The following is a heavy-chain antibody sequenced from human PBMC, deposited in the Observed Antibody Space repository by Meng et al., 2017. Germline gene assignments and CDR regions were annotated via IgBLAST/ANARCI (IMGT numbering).Heavy chain of an antibody. Sequence: GESLKISCAASGFTFSNYEMNWVRQAPGKGLEWVSYISSSANTIYYADSVKGRFTISRDNAKNSLYLQMNSLRAEDTAVYYCASGHSSGYYHDYWGQGTLVTVSS. V-gene: IGHV3-48*03. D-gene: IGHD3-22*01. CDR3: ASGHSSGYYHDY. CDR1: GFTFSNYE. J-gene: IGHJ4*02. CDR2: ISSSANTI.